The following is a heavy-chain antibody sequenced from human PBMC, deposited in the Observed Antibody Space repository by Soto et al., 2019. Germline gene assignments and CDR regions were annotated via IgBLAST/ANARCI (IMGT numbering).Heavy chain of an antibody. CDR1: GFSFSSYN. Sequence: QVQLEESGGGVVHPGRSLRLSCAASGFSFSSYNMHWVRQAPGKGLEGVALILHDGSNDYYADSVKGRFTISRDNSKNTLYLQMKSLRAEDTAVYYCAKSRDGYSFYFYYGMDVWGQGTTVTVSS. V-gene: IGHV3-30*18. J-gene: IGHJ6*02. CDR2: ILHDGSND. D-gene: IGHD4-4*01. CDR3: AKSRDGYSFYFYYGMDV.